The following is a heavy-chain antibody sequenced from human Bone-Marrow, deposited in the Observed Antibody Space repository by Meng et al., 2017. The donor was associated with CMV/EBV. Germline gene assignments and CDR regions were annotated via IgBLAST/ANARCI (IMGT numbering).Heavy chain of an antibody. J-gene: IGHJ4*02. CDR3: ARSSPLQFDY. CDR1: GFTFSSYA. V-gene: IGHV3-23*01. CDR2: ISASGGGA. Sequence: GESLKISCAASGFTFSSYAMTWVRQAPGKGLEWVSSISASGGGAFYADSVKGRFTISRDNSMNTLYLQMNTPRAEDTALYYCARSSPLQFDYWGQGTLVTV.